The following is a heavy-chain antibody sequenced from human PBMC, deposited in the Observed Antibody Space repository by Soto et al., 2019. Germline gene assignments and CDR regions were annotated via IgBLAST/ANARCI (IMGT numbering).Heavy chain of an antibody. CDR3: ARNYYDSSGTPRDWFDP. V-gene: IGHV1-46*01. J-gene: IGHJ5*02. Sequence: GASVKVSCKASGYTFTSYYMHWVRQAPGQGLEWMGIINPSGGSTSYAQKFQGRVTMTRDTSTSTVYMELSSLRSEDTAVYYCARNYYDSSGTPRDWFDPWGQGTLVTVS. CDR1: GYTFTSYY. CDR2: INPSGGST. D-gene: IGHD3-22*01.